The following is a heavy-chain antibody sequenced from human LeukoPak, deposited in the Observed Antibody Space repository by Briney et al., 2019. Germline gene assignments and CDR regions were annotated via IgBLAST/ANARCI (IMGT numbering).Heavy chain of an antibody. D-gene: IGHD3-22*01. CDR2: IIPIFGTA. V-gene: IGHV1-69*13. J-gene: IGHJ4*02. Sequence: SVKVSCKSSGGTFSSYAIIWVRQAPGQGLEWMGGIIPIFGTANYAQKFQGRVTITADESTSTAYMELSSLRSEDTAVYYCARARGGYYYDSSGYQYYFDYWGQGTLVTVSS. CDR3: ARARGGYYYDSSGYQYYFDY. CDR1: GGTFSSYA.